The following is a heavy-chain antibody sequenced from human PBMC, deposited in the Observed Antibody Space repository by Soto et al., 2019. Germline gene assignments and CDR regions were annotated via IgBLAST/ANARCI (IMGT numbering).Heavy chain of an antibody. V-gene: IGHV4-34*01. CDR3: ARGSVDTVDSSGFYEY. CDR1: GGSFSGYY. Sequence: SETLSLTCAVYGGSFSGYYWSWIRQPPGKGLEWIGEINHSGVTSYNPSLKSRVTISVDTSKSQFSLKLTSVTAADRAVYYCARGSVDTVDSSGFYEYWGQRTPVPVSS. D-gene: IGHD3-22*01. CDR2: INHSGVT. J-gene: IGHJ4*02.